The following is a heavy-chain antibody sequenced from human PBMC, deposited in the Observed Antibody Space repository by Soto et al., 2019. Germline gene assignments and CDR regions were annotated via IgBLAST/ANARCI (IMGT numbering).Heavy chain of an antibody. D-gene: IGHD2-15*01. CDR2: IYHSGST. CDR1: GGSISSGGYS. Sequence: QLQLQESGSGLVKPSQTLSLTCAVSGGSISSGGYSWSWIRQPPGKGLEWIGYIYHSGSTYYNPSLKSRVTISVDRSKNQFSLKLSSVAAADTAVYYCARLLGYCGGGSCYSNGMDVWGQGTTVTVSS. J-gene: IGHJ6*02. CDR3: ARLLGYCGGGSCYSNGMDV. V-gene: IGHV4-30-2*01.